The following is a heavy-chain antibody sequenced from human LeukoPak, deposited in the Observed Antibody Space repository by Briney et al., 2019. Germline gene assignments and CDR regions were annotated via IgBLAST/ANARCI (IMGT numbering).Heavy chain of an antibody. CDR2: IYHSGST. J-gene: IGHJ4*02. CDR3: ARVGIFGVVRSLDY. D-gene: IGHD3-3*01. CDR1: GVSISSSNW. V-gene: IGHV4-4*02. Sequence: PSGTLSLTCAVSGVSISSSNWWSWVRQPPGKGLAWIGEIYHSGSTNYNPSLKSRVTISVDKSKNQFSLKLSSVTAADTAVYYCARVGIFGVVRSLDYWGQGTLVTVSS.